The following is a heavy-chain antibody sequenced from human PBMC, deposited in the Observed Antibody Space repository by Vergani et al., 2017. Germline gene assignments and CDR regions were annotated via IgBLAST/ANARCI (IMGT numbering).Heavy chain of an antibody. CDR1: GAYVGSGGYY. CDR3: ARVGYSSGWYRPYYFDY. J-gene: IGHJ4*02. CDR2: IYYSGTT. Sequence: QVQLQESGPGLVKASQTLSLTCSVSGAYVGSGGYYWTWVRQRPGMGLDWIGYIYYSGTTYYNPSLESRLTISLDTSENHLSLKLTSVTDADTAVYYCARVGYSSGWYRPYYFDYWGQGTLVTVSS. V-gene: IGHV4-31*03. D-gene: IGHD6-19*01.